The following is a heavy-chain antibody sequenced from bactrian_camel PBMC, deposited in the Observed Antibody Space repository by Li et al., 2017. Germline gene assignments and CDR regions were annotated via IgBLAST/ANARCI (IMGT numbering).Heavy chain of an antibody. J-gene: IGHJ4*01. Sequence: VQLVESGGGLVQPGGSLRLSCAASGFTFLTYAMSWVRQAPGKGLEWVSGINSGGRITYYADYVKGRFTISREHAKNTLYLQMNSLKPEDTAVYYCAAIAENPYVPPHYNYWGQGTQVTVS. CDR2: INSGGRIT. V-gene: IGHV3S31*01. D-gene: IGHD6*01. CDR3: AAIAENPYVPPHYNY. CDR1: GFTFLTYA.